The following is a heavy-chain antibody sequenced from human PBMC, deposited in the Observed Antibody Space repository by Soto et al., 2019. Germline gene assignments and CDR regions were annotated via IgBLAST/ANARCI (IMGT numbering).Heavy chain of an antibody. D-gene: IGHD6-19*01. Sequence: EVQLVESGGGLVKPGGSLRLSCAASGISLSSAWMDWVRQAPGKGLEWVGRIKSKTDGGTTDFAAPVKGRFTISRDDSGNTLFLQLNNLETEDTAMYYCTIETRHSNGWYGPFNIWGQGAMITVSS. V-gene: IGHV3-15*01. CDR1: GISLSSAW. CDR2: IKSKTDGGTT. J-gene: IGHJ3*02. CDR3: TIETRHSNGWYGPFNI.